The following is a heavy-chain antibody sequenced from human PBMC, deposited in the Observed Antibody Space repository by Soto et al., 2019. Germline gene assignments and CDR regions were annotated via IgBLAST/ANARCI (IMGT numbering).Heavy chain of an antibody. Sequence: QITLEESGPSLVKPTQTLTLTCTFSGFSLKNIGVGVAWIRQPPGKALEWLALIYWNDDKRYSPTLKNRININKDTSKNQVVLTMTNMDTVDTGTYYCAHRRGIAAIATFDYWGQGMLVTVSS. J-gene: IGHJ4*02. V-gene: IGHV2-5*01. CDR3: AHRRGIAAIATFDY. D-gene: IGHD6-13*01. CDR2: IYWNDDK. CDR1: GFSLKNIGVG.